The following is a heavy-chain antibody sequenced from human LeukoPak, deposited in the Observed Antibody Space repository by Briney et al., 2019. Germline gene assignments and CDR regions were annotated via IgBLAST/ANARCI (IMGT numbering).Heavy chain of an antibody. CDR1: TYTFTSYG. V-gene: IGHV1-18*01. J-gene: IGHJ4*02. D-gene: IGHD3-3*01. CDR2: ISTYNGNT. Sequence: ASAKVSCKASTYTFTSYGISWVRQAPGQGLEWMGWISTYNGNTNYAQKVQGRVTMTTDTSTSTAYMELRSLRSDDTAVYYCARDRDGVVTLDYWGQGTLVTVSS. CDR3: ARDRDGVVTLDY.